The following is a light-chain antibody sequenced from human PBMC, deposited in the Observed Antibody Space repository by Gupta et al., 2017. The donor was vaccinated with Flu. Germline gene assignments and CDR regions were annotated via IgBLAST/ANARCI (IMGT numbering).Light chain of an antibody. CDR2: DVS. V-gene: IGLV2-11*01. Sequence: GTSSDVGGYNYVSWYQQHPGKAPKLMIYDVSKRPSGVPDRFSGSKSGNTASLTISGLQAEDEADYYCCSYAGSYTFYVFGTGTKVTVL. J-gene: IGLJ1*01. CDR1: SSDVGGYNY. CDR3: CSYAGSYTFYV.